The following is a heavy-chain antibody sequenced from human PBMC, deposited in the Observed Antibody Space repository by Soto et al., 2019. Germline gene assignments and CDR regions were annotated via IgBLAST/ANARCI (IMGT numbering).Heavy chain of an antibody. Sequence: QVQLVESGGGVVQPGRSLRLSCAASGFTFSSYGMHWVRQAPGKGLEWVAVVSYDGSNKYYADSVKGRFTISRDNSKNTLYLQMNSLRAEDTAVYYCAKDYDSWCQGTLVTVSS. CDR3: AKDYDS. J-gene: IGHJ5*01. V-gene: IGHV3-30*18. CDR1: GFTFSSYG. CDR2: VSYDGSNK.